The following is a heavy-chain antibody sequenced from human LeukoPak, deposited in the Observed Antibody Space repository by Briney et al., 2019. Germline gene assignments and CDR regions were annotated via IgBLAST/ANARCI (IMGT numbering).Heavy chain of an antibody. J-gene: IGHJ5*02. CDR1: GYSFTSYW. D-gene: IGHD3-10*01. CDR2: IYPGDSDT. Sequence: GESLKISCKGSGYSFTSYWIGWVRQMPGKGLEWMGIIYPGDSDTRYSPSFQGQVTISADKSISTAYLQWSSLKASDTAMYYCARLGYYGSGSSGWFDPWGQGTLVTVSS. V-gene: IGHV5-51*01. CDR3: ARLGYYGSGSSGWFDP.